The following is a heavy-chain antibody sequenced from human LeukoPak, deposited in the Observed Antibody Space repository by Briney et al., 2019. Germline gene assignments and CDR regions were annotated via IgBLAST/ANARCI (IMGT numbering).Heavy chain of an antibody. CDR3: ARDLLGYNYYYMDV. Sequence: PGGSLRLSCGASAFTLSTYAMSWVRQAPGKGLEWVSGISAGKGNTYYADSVKGRFTISRDNAKNSLYLQMNSLRAEDTAVYYCARDLLGYNYYYMDVWGKGTTVTVSS. V-gene: IGHV3-23*01. CDR2: ISAGKGNT. D-gene: IGHD3-16*02. CDR1: AFTLSTYA. J-gene: IGHJ6*03.